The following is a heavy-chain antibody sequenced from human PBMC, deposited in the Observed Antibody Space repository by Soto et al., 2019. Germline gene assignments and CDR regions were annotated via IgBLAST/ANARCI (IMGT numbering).Heavy chain of an antibody. D-gene: IGHD1-1*01. CDR3: ARGNPQLENWFDP. CDR1: GFTVSSNY. Sequence: EVQLVESGGGLLQPGGSLRLSCAASGFTVSSNYMSWVRQAPGKGLEWVSVIYSGGSTYYADSVKGRFTITSDNSKNTLYLQMSSLRAEDTAVYYCARGNPQLENWFDPWGQGTLVTVSS. CDR2: IYSGGST. J-gene: IGHJ5*02. V-gene: IGHV3-53*01.